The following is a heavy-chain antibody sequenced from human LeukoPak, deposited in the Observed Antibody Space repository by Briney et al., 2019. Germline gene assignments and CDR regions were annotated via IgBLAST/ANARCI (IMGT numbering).Heavy chain of an antibody. Sequence: PPETLSLTCTVSDGSISRYYWSWIRQPPGKGLEWIGYIYYSGSTNYNPSLKSRVTISVDTSKNQFSPKLSSVTAADTAVYYCARRSGYDSLDYWGQGTLVTVSS. V-gene: IGHV4-59*01. CDR2: IYYSGST. CDR3: ARRSGYDSLDY. CDR1: DGSISRYY. J-gene: IGHJ4*02. D-gene: IGHD5-12*01.